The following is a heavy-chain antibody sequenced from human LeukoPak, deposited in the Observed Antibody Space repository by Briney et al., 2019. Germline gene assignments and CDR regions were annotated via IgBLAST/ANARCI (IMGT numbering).Heavy chain of an antibody. V-gene: IGHV4-4*09. Sequence: SETLSLTCTVSGGSISSYYWSWIRQPPGKGPEWVGYIYTSGSTNYNPSLKSRVTISVDTSKNQFSLKLSSVTAADTAVYYCAREEDQNWFDPWGQGTLVTVSS. J-gene: IGHJ5*02. D-gene: IGHD2-15*01. CDR1: GGSISSYY. CDR2: IYTSGST. CDR3: AREEDQNWFDP.